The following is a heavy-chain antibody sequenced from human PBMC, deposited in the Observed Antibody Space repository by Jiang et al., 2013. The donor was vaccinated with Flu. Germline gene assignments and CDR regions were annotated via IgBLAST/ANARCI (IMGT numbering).Heavy chain of an antibody. CDR2: IDPYGGNT. Sequence: SGAEVKKPGASVKVSCKASGYSFTSYYVHWVRQAPGQGLEWMGMIDPYGGNTGYAQELRGRVTMTRGTSTTTVYMELSSLRSDDTAVYYCVRDDSSSYPIWGQGTMVTVSS. J-gene: IGHJ3*02. CDR3: VRDDSSSYPI. D-gene: IGHD3-22*01. V-gene: IGHV1-46*04. CDR1: GYSFTSYY.